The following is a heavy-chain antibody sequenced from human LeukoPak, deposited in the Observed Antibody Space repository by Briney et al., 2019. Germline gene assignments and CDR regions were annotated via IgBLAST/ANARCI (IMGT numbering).Heavy chain of an antibody. V-gene: IGHV3-30*18. CDR2: ISYDGSNK. J-gene: IGHJ4*02. D-gene: IGHD6-19*01. CDR1: GFTFSSYG. CDR3: AKEAGYSSGWYRY. Sequence: GGSLRLSCAASGFTFSSYGMHWVRQAPGKGLEWVAVISYDGSNKYYADSVKGRFTISRDNSKNTLYLQMNSLRAEDTAVYYCAKEAGYSSGWYRYWGQGTLVTVSS.